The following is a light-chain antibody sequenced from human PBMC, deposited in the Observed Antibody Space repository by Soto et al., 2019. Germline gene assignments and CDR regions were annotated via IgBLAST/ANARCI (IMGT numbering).Light chain of an antibody. Sequence: DIQMTQSPSSLSASVGDRVIITCRASQGISSYSAWYQQKPGKVPKLLIYGASTLQSGVPSRFSGSGSGTDFTLTISSLQPEDVATYYCQKYNSAPWTFGQGTKVEIK. CDR2: GAS. CDR1: QGISSY. V-gene: IGKV1-27*01. CDR3: QKYNSAPWT. J-gene: IGKJ1*01.